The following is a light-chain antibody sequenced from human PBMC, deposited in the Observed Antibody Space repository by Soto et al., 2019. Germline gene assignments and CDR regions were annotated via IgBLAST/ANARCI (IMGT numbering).Light chain of an antibody. CDR2: KVS. Sequence: DIVMTQTPLSSPVTLGQPASISCRSSQSLVHSDGNTYLSWLHQRPGQPPRLLIYKVSNRFSGVADRFSGSGAGTELRLKISRVEAEGVGVDYCMQAEQSPPYTFGQGTKLEI. CDR1: QSLVHSDGNTY. V-gene: IGKV2-24*01. CDR3: MQAEQSPPYT. J-gene: IGKJ2*01.